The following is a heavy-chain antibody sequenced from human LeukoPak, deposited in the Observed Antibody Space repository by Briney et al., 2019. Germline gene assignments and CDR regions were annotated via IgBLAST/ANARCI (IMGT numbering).Heavy chain of an antibody. CDR3: ARDRFGEQS. CDR2: INHSGST. Sequence: SETLSLTCAVYGGSFSGYYWSWIRQPPGKGLEWIGEINHSGSTNYNPSLKSRVTISVDTSKNQFSLKLSSVTAADTAVYYCARDRFGEQSWGQGTLVTVSS. V-gene: IGHV4-34*01. CDR1: GGSFSGYY. J-gene: IGHJ5*02. D-gene: IGHD3-10*01.